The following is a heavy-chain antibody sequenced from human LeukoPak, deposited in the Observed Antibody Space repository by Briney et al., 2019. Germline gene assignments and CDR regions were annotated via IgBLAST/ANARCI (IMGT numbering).Heavy chain of an antibody. J-gene: IGHJ4*02. CDR1: GGSISTYY. D-gene: IGHD3-22*01. CDR3: TRGGYYEPINS. CDR2: IYNSGST. V-gene: IGHV4-59*01. Sequence: SETLSLTCSVSGGSISTYYWSWIRQTPGKGLEQIGYIYNSGSTNYNPSLEGRVTMSIDTSKNQFSLKLSSVTAADTAVYYCTRGGYYEPINSWGQGTLVTVSS.